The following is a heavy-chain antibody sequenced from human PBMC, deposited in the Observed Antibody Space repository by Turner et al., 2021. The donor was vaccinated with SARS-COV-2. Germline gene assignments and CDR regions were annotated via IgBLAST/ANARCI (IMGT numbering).Heavy chain of an antibody. V-gene: IGHV1-2*02. CDR3: ATDSYGTL. D-gene: IGHD5-18*01. J-gene: IGHJ4*02. Sequence: HVQLVQSGAEVKKLGASVRVSCKASGYTFTDYYMHWVRQAPGQGLEWMGWINPNSGGTTYAQKFQGRVTMTRDTSISTAYMELSRLRSDDTAVYYCATDSYGTLWGQGTLVTVSS. CDR2: INPNSGGT. CDR1: GYTFTDYY.